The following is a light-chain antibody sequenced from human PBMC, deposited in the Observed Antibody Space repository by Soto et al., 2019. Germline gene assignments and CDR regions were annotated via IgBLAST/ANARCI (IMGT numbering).Light chain of an antibody. CDR3: YSAADNNQDVV. Sequence: SYELTQPSSVSVSPGQTARITCSGDVLAKKYARWFQQQPGQAPVLVIYKDSERPSGIPERFSGSSSGTTVTLTISGAQVEDEADYYCYSAADNNQDVVFGGGTKLTVL. CDR2: KDS. J-gene: IGLJ2*01. V-gene: IGLV3-27*01. CDR1: VLAKKY.